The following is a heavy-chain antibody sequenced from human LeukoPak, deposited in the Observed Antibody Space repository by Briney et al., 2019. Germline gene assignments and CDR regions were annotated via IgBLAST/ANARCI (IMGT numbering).Heavy chain of an antibody. Sequence: SETLSLTCDVSTVSSSGYYWSWIRQPPGKGLEWIGEINHSGSTNYNPSLKSRVTISVDTSKNQFSLKLSSVTAADTAVYYCARARGSDYYDSSGQYYYYYGMDVWGQGTTVTVSS. D-gene: IGHD3-22*01. CDR3: ARARGSDYYDSSGQYYYYYGMDV. CDR1: TVSSSGYY. CDR2: INHSGST. V-gene: IGHV4-34*01. J-gene: IGHJ6*02.